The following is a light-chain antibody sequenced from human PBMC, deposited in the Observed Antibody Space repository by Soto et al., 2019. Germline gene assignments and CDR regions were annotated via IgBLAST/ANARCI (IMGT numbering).Light chain of an antibody. V-gene: IGLV2-23*01. CDR2: EGS. CDR1: SSDVGSYNL. J-gene: IGLJ1*01. Sequence: QSVLSQPASVSGSPGQSITISCAGTSSDVGSYNLVSWYQNHPGKAPKLMIYEGSKRPSGVSNRCSGSKSVNTASLTISGLQAADEADYFCSSYVGSSTCVFGTGTKGTVL. CDR3: SSYVGSSTCV.